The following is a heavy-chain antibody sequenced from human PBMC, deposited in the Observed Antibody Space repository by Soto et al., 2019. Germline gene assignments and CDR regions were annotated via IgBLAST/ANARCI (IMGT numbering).Heavy chain of an antibody. D-gene: IGHD2-2*01. CDR3: ARGYCSSTSCYFGWFDP. J-gene: IGHJ5*02. CDR2: IYTSGST. V-gene: IGHV4-4*07. Sequence: SETLSLTSTVSGGSISSYYWSWIRQPAGKGLEWIGRIYTSGSTNYNPSLKSRVTMSVDTSKNQFSLKLSSVTAADTAVYYCARGYCSSTSCYFGWFDPGGQGTLVTVSS. CDR1: GGSISSYY.